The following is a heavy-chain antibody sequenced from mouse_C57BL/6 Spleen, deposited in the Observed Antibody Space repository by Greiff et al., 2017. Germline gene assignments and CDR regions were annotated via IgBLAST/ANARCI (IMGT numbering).Heavy chain of an antibody. CDR3: ARSGGYHWYFDV. CDR2: ISSGSSTI. Sequence: EVKLMESGGGLVKPGGSLKLSCAASGFTFSDYGMHWVRQAPEKGLEWVAYISSGSSTIYYADTVKGRFTISRDNDKNTLFLQMTSLRSEDTAMYYCARSGGYHWYFDVWGTGTTVTVSS. V-gene: IGHV5-17*01. CDR1: GFTFSDYG. D-gene: IGHD1-1*02. J-gene: IGHJ1*03.